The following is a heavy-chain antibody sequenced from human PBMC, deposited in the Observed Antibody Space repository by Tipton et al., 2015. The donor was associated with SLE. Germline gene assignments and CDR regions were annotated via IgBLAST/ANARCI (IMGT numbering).Heavy chain of an antibody. CDR1: GFTFSAYE. CDR2: ISSSGSTV. Sequence: SLRLSCAASGFTFSAYEINWVRQAPGKGLEWVSYISSSGSTVYYADSVKGRFTISRDNAKNSLYLQMSSLRAEDTAVYYCAREDFGEAFDIWGQGTMVNVSS. CDR3: AREDFGEAFDI. V-gene: IGHV3-48*03. D-gene: IGHD2/OR15-2a*01. J-gene: IGHJ3*02.